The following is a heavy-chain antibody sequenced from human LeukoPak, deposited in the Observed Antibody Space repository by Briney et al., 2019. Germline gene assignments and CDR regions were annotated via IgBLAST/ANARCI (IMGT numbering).Heavy chain of an antibody. J-gene: IGHJ4*02. V-gene: IGHV1-18*01. CDR3: ARDQGTQYYYGSGSYEGY. CDR1: GYTFTSYG. CDR2: ISAYNGNT. Sequence: ASVKVSCKASGYTFTSYGISWVRQAPGQGLEWIGWISAYNGNTNYTQKLHGRVTMTTDTSTSTAYMELRSLRSDDTAVYYCARDQGTQYYYGSGSYEGYWGEGTLVTVSS. D-gene: IGHD3-10*01.